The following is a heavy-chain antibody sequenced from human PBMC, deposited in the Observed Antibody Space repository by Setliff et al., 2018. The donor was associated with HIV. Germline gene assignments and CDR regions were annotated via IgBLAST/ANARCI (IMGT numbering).Heavy chain of an antibody. J-gene: IGHJ6*02. CDR2: IIPIFGTA. Sequence: SVKVSCKASGGTFSSYAISWVRQAPGQGLEWMGGIIPIFGTANYAQKFQGRVTITTDESTSTAYMELSSLRSEDTAVYYCARARVYYGSGSYYWNGMDVWGQGTTVTVSS. CDR3: ARARVYYGSGSYYWNGMDV. D-gene: IGHD3-10*01. V-gene: IGHV1-69*05. CDR1: GGTFSSYA.